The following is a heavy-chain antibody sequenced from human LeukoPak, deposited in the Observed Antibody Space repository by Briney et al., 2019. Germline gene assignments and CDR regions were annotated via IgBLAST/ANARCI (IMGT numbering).Heavy chain of an antibody. CDR3: AKDTGNYYDSSGYLY. J-gene: IGHJ4*02. CDR2: IRYDGSNK. CDR1: GFTFSSYG. Sequence: SGGSLRLSCAASGFTFSSYGMHWVRQAPGKGLEWVAFIRYDGSNKYYADSVKGRFTISRDNSKNTLYLQMNSLRAEDTAVYYCAKDTGNYYDSSGYLYWGQGTLVTVSS. D-gene: IGHD3-22*01. V-gene: IGHV3-30*02.